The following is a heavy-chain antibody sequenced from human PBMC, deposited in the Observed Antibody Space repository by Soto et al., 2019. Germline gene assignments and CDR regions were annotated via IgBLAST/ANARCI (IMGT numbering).Heavy chain of an antibody. V-gene: IGHV1-3*01. CDR3: ASRGTRHPAFDY. CDR2: INAGNGNT. J-gene: IGHJ4*02. D-gene: IGHD4-17*01. CDR1: GDGFASYA. Sequence: GVSVEVCCKASGDGFASYAMQWARQAPGQRLEWMGWINAGNGNTKYSQKFQGRVTITRDTSASTAYMELSSLRSEDTAVYYCASRGTRHPAFDYWGQGTLVTVSS.